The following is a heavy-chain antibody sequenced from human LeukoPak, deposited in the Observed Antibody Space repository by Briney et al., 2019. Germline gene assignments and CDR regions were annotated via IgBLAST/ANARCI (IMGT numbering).Heavy chain of an antibody. CDR2: IYPGDSDT. D-gene: IGHD4-17*01. J-gene: IGHJ4*02. V-gene: IGHV5-51*01. CDR3: VRGNQKYGDYVRD. Sequence: AGESLQISCKAPGYTFNKNYIAWVRQVSGKGLEWMGIIYPGDSDTRYSPSFQGHVTISADESISTAFLQWSSVEATDSAMYYCVRGNQKYGDYVRDWGQGTLVTISS. CDR1: GYTFNKNY.